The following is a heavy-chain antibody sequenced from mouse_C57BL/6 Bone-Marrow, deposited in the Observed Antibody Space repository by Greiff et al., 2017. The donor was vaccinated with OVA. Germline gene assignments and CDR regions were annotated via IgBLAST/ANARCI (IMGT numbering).Heavy chain of an antibody. CDR2: SRNKANDYTT. D-gene: IGHD1-1*01. CDR3: VRDGGSSGYFDV. J-gene: IGHJ1*03. V-gene: IGHV7-1*01. Sequence: EVKVVESGGGLVQSGRSLRLSCATSGFTFSDFYMEWVRQAPGKGLEWIAASRNKANDYTTEYSASVEGRFIVSRDTSQSILYLQMNALRAEDTAIYYCVRDGGSSGYFDVWGTGTTVTVSS. CDR1: GFTFSDFY.